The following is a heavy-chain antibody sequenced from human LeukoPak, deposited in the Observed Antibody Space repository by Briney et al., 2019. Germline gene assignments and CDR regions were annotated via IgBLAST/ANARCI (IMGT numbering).Heavy chain of an antibody. V-gene: IGHV1-46*01. D-gene: IGHD5-24*01. CDR2: INPSGGST. CDR1: GYTFTSYY. Sequence: GASVKVSCKAPGYTFTSYYMHWVRRAPGQGLEWIGIINPSGGSTSYAQKFQGRVTMTRDMSTSTVYMELSSLRSEDTAVYYCAMICRWGGGYNLGLPDYWGQGTLVTVSS. CDR3: AMICRWGGGYNLGLPDY. J-gene: IGHJ4*02.